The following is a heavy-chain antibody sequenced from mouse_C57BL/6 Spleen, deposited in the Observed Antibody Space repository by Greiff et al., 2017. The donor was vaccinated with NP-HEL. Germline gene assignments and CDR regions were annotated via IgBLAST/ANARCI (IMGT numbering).Heavy chain of an antibody. CDR2: IYPGDGDT. J-gene: IGHJ3*01. V-gene: IGHV1-82*01. CDR3: ARYYYGSSVWFAY. D-gene: IGHD1-1*01. CDR1: GYAFSSSW. Sequence: VQLQQSGPELVKPGASVKISCKASGYAFSSSWMNWVKQRPGKGLEWIGRIYPGDGDTNYNGKFKGKATLTADKSSSTAYMQLSSLTSEDSAVYFCARYYYGSSVWFAYWGQGTLVTVSA.